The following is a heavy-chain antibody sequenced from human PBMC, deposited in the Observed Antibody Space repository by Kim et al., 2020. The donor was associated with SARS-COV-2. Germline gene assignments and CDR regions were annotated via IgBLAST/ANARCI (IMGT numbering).Heavy chain of an antibody. V-gene: IGHV1-8*01. CDR3: ARGPPQDYGSGSSWFDP. Sequence: ASVKVSCKASGYTFTSYDINWVRQATGQGLEWMGWMNPNSGNTGYAQKFQGRVTMTRNTSISTAYMELSSLRSEDTAVYYCARGPPQDYGSGSSWFDPRGQGTLVTVSS. J-gene: IGHJ5*02. CDR2: MNPNSGNT. D-gene: IGHD3-10*01. CDR1: GYTFTSYD.